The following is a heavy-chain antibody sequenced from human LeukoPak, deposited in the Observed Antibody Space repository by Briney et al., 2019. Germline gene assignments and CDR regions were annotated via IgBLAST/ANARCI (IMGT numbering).Heavy chain of an antibody. CDR1: GFTFSSYS. V-gene: IGHV3-48*01. CDR2: ISSSSSTI. J-gene: IGHJ4*02. Sequence: GGSLRLSCAASGFTFSSYSMNWVRQAAGKGLEWVSYISSSSSTIYYADSVKGRFTISRDNAKNSLYLQMNSLRAEDTAVYYCARDLRYDFWSGYAPSDYWGQGALVTVSS. CDR3: ARDLRYDFWSGYAPSDY. D-gene: IGHD3-3*01.